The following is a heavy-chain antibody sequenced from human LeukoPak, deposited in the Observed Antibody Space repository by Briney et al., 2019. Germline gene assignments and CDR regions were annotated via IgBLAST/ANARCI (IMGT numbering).Heavy chain of an antibody. D-gene: IGHD5-12*01. V-gene: IGHV4-59*01. Sequence: PSETLSLTCTVSGGSISSYYWSWIRQPPGKRLEWIGYIYYSGSTNYNPSLKSRVTISVDTSKNQFSLKLSSVTAADTAVYYCARGGDSGYDLDWFDLWGQRTLVTVSS. CDR3: ARGGDSGYDLDWFDL. CDR2: IYYSGST. J-gene: IGHJ5*02. CDR1: GGSISSYY.